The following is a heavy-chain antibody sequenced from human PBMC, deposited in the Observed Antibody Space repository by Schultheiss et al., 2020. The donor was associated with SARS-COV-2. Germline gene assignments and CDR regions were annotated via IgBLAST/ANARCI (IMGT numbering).Heavy chain of an antibody. CDR1: GFTFSTYE. J-gene: IGHJ4*02. CDR2: IKQDGSEK. V-gene: IGHV3-7*01. Sequence: GESLKISCAASGFTFSTYEMNWVRQAPGKGLEWVANIKQDGSEKYYVDSVKGRFTISRDNAKNSLYLQMNSLRAEDTAVYYCARWLILDYWGQGTLVTVSS. D-gene: IGHD5-12*01. CDR3: ARWLILDY.